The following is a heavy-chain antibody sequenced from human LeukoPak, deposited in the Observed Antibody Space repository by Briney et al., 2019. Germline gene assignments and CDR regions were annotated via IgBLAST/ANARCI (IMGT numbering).Heavy chain of an antibody. Sequence: SETLSLTCTVSGGSISPDYWSWIRQPPGKGLEWVACISHSGNTNYNPSLKTRVTISADTSKSQISLKLTSVTAADTATYYCARHYSTDPFDYWGQGTPVTVSS. CDR2: ISHSGNT. D-gene: IGHD4-11*01. J-gene: IGHJ4*02. CDR1: GGSISPDY. V-gene: IGHV4-59*08. CDR3: ARHYSTDPFDY.